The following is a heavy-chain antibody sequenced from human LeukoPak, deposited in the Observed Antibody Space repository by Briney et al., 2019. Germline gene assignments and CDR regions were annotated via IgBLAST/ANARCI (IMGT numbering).Heavy chain of an antibody. Sequence: SGTLFLTCRVYCGSFSGLYWTWIRQPPGEVLGGIGEINHSGSTNYNSSLKSRATISVDTSKNQFSLELSSVTAADTAVYYCARGRGVVMRDWFDSWGQGTLVTVSS. CDR3: ARGRGVVMRDWFDS. CDR1: CGSFSGLY. D-gene: IGHD3-22*01. CDR2: INHSGST. V-gene: IGHV4-34*01. J-gene: IGHJ5*01.